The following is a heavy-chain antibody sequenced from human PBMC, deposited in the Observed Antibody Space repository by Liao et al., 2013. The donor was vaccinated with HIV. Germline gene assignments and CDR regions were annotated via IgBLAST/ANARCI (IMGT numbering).Heavy chain of an antibody. CDR2: IYYSGST. Sequence: QVQLQESGPGLVKPSQTLSLICTVSGASVSSGDYYWSWIRQSPGKGLEWIGNIYYSGSTFYNPSLESRVTMSLDTSKNQFSLRLRSVTATDTAVYYCARDLAAFHFDLWGRGTLVSVSA. CDR3: ARDLAAFHFDL. D-gene: IGHD6-25*01. J-gene: IGHJ2*01. CDR1: GASVSSGDYY. V-gene: IGHV4-30-4*08.